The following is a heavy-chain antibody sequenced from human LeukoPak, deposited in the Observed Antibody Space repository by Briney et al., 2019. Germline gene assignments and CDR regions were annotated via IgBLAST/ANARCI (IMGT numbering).Heavy chain of an antibody. CDR3: AKDIKRTMVRGLMGLDY. J-gene: IGHJ4*02. Sequence: GGSLRLSCAASGFTFSSYATFSSYAMSWVRQAPGKGLECVSAISGSGGSTYYADSVKGRFTISRDNAKNSLYLQMNSLRAEDTALYYCAKDIKRTMVRGLMGLDYWGQGTLVTVSS. D-gene: IGHD3-10*01. CDR2: ISGSGGST. V-gene: IGHV3-23*01. CDR1: GFTFSSYATFSSYA.